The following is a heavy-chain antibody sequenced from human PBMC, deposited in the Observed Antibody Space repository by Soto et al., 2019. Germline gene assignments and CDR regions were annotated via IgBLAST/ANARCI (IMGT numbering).Heavy chain of an antibody. Sequence: QLQLQESGSGLVKPSQTLSLTCAVSGGSISSGGYSWSWIRQPPGKGLEWIGYIYHSGSTYYNPSLKSPVTISVDRSKNQFSLKLSSVTAEDTAVYYCARAHGSRWGACDIWGQGTMVTVSS. J-gene: IGHJ3*02. CDR3: ARAHGSRWGACDI. CDR2: IYHSGST. D-gene: IGHD3-10*01. V-gene: IGHV4-30-2*01. CDR1: GGSISSGGYS.